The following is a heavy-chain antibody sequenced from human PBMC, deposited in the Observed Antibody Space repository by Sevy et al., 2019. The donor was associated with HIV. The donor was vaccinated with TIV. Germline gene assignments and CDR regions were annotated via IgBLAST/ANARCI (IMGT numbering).Heavy chain of an antibody. CDR1: GFTFSDSA. Sequence: GGSLRLSCAASGFTFSDSAMHWFRQASGKGLEWVGLIRNKANTYATTYGASVKGRFTISRDDSKNTAYLQMSSLKTEDTAVYYCTRHNYDRSEYNAFDIWGQGTMVTVSS. D-gene: IGHD3-22*01. J-gene: IGHJ3*02. V-gene: IGHV3-73*01. CDR2: IRNKANTYAT. CDR3: TRHNYDRSEYNAFDI.